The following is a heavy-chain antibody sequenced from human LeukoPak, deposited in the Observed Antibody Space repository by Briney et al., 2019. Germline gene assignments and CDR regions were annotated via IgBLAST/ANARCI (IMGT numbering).Heavy chain of an antibody. J-gene: IGHJ4*02. Sequence: SVKVSCKASGGTFSSYAISWGRQAPGQGLEWMGRIIPIFGTANYAQNFQGRVTITTDEATSTAYMELSSLRSEDTAVYYCARARYCSGGSCYYFDYWGQGTLVTVSS. CDR1: GGTFSSYA. D-gene: IGHD2-15*01. CDR3: ARARYCSGGSCYYFDY. CDR2: IIPIFGTA. V-gene: IGHV1-69*05.